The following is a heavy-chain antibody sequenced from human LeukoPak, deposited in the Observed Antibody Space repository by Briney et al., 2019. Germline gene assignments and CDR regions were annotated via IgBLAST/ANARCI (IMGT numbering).Heavy chain of an antibody. J-gene: IGHJ3*02. CDR2: IYHSGST. CDR1: GGSISSGGYY. V-gene: IGHV4-30-2*01. Sequence: SQTLSLTCTVSGGSISSGGYYWSWIRQPPGKGLEWIGYIYHSGSTYYNPSLKSRVTISVDRSKNQFSLKLSSVTAADTAVYYCARASTAMSNAFDIWGQGTMVTVSS. D-gene: IGHD5-18*01. CDR3: ARASTAMSNAFDI.